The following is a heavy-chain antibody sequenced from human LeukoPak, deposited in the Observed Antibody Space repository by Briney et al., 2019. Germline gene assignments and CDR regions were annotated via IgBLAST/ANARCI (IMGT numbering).Heavy chain of an antibody. V-gene: IGHV4-34*01. J-gene: IGHJ6*03. D-gene: IGHD6-13*01. CDR3: AGEIKLGYSSSWFHYYYYYMDV. CDR2: INHSGST. CDR1: GGSFSGYY. Sequence: PSETLSLTCAVYGGSFSGYYWSWIRQPPGKGLEWIGEINHSGSTNYNPSLKSRVTISVDTSKNQFPLKLSSVTAAGTAVYYCAGEIKLGYSSSWFHYYYYYMDVWGKGTTVTVSS.